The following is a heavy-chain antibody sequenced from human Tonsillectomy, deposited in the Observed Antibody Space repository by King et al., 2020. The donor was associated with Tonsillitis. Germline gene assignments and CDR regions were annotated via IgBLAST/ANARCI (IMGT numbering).Heavy chain of an antibody. Sequence: VQLVESGGGVVQPGRSLRLSCAASGFTFSSYAMHWVRQAPGKGLEWVAVISYDGSNKFYSDSVKGRFTISRDNSKNTLYLQMNSRRDDDTAVYYCAKDRSRYSFGPSYFDYWGQGTRVTVAS. CDR3: AKDRSRYSFGPSYFDY. CDR1: GFTFSSYA. D-gene: IGHD5-18*01. J-gene: IGHJ4*02. V-gene: IGHV3-30*18. CDR2: ISYDGSNK.